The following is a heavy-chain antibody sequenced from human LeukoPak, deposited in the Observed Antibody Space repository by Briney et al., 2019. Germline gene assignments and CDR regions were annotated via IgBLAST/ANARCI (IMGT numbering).Heavy chain of an antibody. D-gene: IGHD2-21*02. CDR3: ARVDRVTAIDY. J-gene: IGHJ4*02. CDR2: IYYSGST. Sequence: PSETLSLTCTVSGGSISSYYWSWIRQPPGKGPEWIGYIYYSGSTNYNPSLKSRVTISVDTSKNQFSLKLSSVTAADTAVYYCARVDRVTAIDYWGQGTLVTVSS. V-gene: IGHV4-59*01. CDR1: GGSISSYY.